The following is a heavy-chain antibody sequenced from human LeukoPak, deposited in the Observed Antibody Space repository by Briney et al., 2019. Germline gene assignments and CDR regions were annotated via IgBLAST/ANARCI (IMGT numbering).Heavy chain of an antibody. CDR2: ISSSGSTI. CDR1: GFTFSSYE. J-gene: IGHJ4*02. Sequence: GGSLRLSCAASGFTFSSYEMNWVRQAPGKGLEWVSYISSSGSTIYYADSVKGRFTISRDNAKNSLYLQMNSLRAEDTAVYYCASLLGSGYSIDYXGQGTLVTVS. V-gene: IGHV3-48*03. CDR3: ASLLGSGYSIDY. D-gene: IGHD3-22*01.